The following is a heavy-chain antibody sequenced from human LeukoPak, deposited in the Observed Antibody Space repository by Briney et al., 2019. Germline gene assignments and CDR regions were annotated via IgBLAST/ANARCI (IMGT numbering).Heavy chain of an antibody. Sequence: SETLSLTCAVYGGSSSGYHWTWICLSPRPGLEWIGEISHDGRTNYNPSLKSRVTISIDASKNQFSLSLTSVTAADTAVYYCARETWGFGELGSWGQGTLVTVSS. CDR2: ISHDGRT. V-gene: IGHV4-34*01. CDR3: ARETWGFGELGS. J-gene: IGHJ4*02. CDR1: GGSSSGYH. D-gene: IGHD3-10*01.